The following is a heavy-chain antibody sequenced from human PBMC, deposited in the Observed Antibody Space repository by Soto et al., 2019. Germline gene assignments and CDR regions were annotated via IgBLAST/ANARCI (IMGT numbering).Heavy chain of an antibody. V-gene: IGHV3-30*18. J-gene: IGHJ6*02. D-gene: IGHD5-12*01. Sequence: GGSLRLSCAASGFTFSSYGMHWVRQAPGKGLEWVAVISYDGSNKYYADSVKGRFTISRDNSKNTLYLQMNSLRAEDTAVYYCAKDLNEVATPRAGYYYYGMDVWGQGTTVTV. CDR2: ISYDGSNK. CDR3: AKDLNEVATPRAGYYYYGMDV. CDR1: GFTFSSYG.